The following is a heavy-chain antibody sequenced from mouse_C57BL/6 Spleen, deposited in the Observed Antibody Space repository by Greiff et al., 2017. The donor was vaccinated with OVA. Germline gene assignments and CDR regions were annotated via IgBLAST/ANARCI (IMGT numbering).Heavy chain of an antibody. CDR3: ARWGLLRYGYYAMDY. Sequence: QVQLQQSDAELVKPGASVKISCKVSGYTFTDHTIHWMKQRPEQGLEWIGYIYPRDGSTKYNEKFKGKATLTADKSSSTAYMQLNSLTSEDSAVYFCARWGLLRYGYYAMDYWGQGTSVTVSS. V-gene: IGHV1-78*01. CDR2: IYPRDGST. CDR1: GYTFTDHT. D-gene: IGHD1-1*01. J-gene: IGHJ4*01.